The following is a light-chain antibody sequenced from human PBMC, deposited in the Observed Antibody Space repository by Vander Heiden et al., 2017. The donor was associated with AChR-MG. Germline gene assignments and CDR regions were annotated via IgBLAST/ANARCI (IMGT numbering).Light chain of an antibody. CDR2: DTS. Sequence: IVLTQSPATLSLSPGERATLPCRASQSAGSFLAWYQQKRGQAPRLLIYDTSNRATGIPARFSGSGFGTDFTLTIDSLQSEDFAVYYCQEYNHWPLYTFGQGTKVEMK. CDR3: QEYNHWPLYT. V-gene: IGKV3-15*01. CDR1: QSAGSF. J-gene: IGKJ2*01.